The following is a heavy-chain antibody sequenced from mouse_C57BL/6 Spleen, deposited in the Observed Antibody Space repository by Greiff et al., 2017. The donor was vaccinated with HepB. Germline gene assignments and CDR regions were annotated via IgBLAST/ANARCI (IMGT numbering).Heavy chain of an antibody. CDR1: GFNIKDDY. Sequence: VQLKQSGAELVRPGASVKLSCTASGFNIKDDYMHWVKQRPEQGLEWIGWIDPENGDTEYASKFQGKATITADTSSNTAYLQLSGLTSEDTAVYYCITGGSFYAMDYWGQGTSVTVSS. CDR2: IDPENGDT. J-gene: IGHJ4*01. CDR3: ITGGSFYAMDY. V-gene: IGHV14-4*01.